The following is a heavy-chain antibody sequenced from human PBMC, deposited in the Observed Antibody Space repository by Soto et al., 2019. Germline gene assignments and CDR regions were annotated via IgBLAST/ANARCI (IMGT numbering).Heavy chain of an antibody. CDR1: GFTFSSYE. CDR2: ISSSGSTI. J-gene: IGHJ4*02. D-gene: IGHD1-26*01. V-gene: IGHV3-48*03. Sequence: GGSLRLSCAASGFTFSSYEMNWVRQAPGKGLEWVSYISSSGSTIYYADSVKGRFTISRDNAKNSLYLQMNSLRAEDTAVYYCARDRYGGLFDYWGQGTLVTAPQ. CDR3: ARDRYGGLFDY.